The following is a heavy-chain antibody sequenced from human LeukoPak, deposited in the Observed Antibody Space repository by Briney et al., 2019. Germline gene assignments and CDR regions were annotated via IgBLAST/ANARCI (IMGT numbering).Heavy chain of an antibody. J-gene: IGHJ4*02. CDR1: GYTFTSYG. V-gene: IGHV1-18*01. CDR2: ISAYNGNT. D-gene: IGHD6-19*01. Sequence: ASVKVSCKASGYTFTSYGISWVRQAPGQGLEWMGWISAYNGNTNYAQKLQGRVTMTTDTSTSTAYMELRSLRSDDTAVYYCARDRLRIAVAGTFPDYWGQGTLVTVSS. CDR3: ARDRLRIAVAGTFPDY.